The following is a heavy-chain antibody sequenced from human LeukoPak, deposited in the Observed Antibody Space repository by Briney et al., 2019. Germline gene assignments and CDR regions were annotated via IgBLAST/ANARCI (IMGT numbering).Heavy chain of an antibody. V-gene: IGHV3-9*01. D-gene: IGHD2-2*01. J-gene: IGHJ6*02. CDR2: ISWNSGSI. CDR1: GFTFDDYA. CDR3: ARAGGYCSSTSCFATPWDYYYYYGMDV. Sequence: PGGSLRLSCAASGFTFDDYAMHWVRQAPGKGLEWVSGISWNSGSIGYADSVKGRFTISRDNAKNSLYLQMNSLRAEDTAVYYCARAGGYCSSTSCFATPWDYYYYYGMDVWGQGTTVTVSS.